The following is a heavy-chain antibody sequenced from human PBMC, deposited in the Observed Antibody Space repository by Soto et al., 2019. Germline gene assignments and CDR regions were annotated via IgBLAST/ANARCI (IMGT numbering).Heavy chain of an antibody. Sequence: LSLTCTVSGGSISSGGYYWSWIRQHPGKGLEWIGYIYYSGSTYYNPSLKSRVTISVDTSKNQFSLKLSSVTAADTAVYYCARGSSSSSEGYYYYGMDVWGQGTTVTVSS. CDR2: IYYSGST. J-gene: IGHJ6*02. D-gene: IGHD6-6*01. V-gene: IGHV4-31*03. CDR1: GGSISSGGYY. CDR3: ARGSSSSSEGYYYYGMDV.